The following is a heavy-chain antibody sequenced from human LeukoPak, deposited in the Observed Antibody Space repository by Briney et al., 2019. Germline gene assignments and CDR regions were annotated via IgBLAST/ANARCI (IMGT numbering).Heavy chain of an antibody. Sequence: SETLSLTCTVSGGSISSYYWSWIRQPPGKGLEWIGYISNSGITNYNPSLKSRATISIDTSKNQFSLRLSSVTAADTAVYYCARGFTLFDPWGQGTLVTVSS. CDR3: ARGFTLFDP. D-gene: IGHD2/OR15-2a*01. J-gene: IGHJ5*02. CDR2: ISNSGIT. V-gene: IGHV4-59*01. CDR1: GGSISSYY.